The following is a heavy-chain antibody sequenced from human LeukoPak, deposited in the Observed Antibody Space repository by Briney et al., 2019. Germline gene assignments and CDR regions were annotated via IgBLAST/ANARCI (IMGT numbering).Heavy chain of an antibody. D-gene: IGHD3-3*01. J-gene: IGHJ4*02. V-gene: IGHV3-30-3*01. CDR3: ARVRDDFWSGYSIDMGLAVDY. CDR1: GFTFSSYA. CDR2: ISYDGSNK. Sequence: PGGSLRLSCAASGFTFSSYAMHWVRQAPGKGLEWVAVISYDGSNKYYADSVKGRFTISRDNSKNTLYLQMNSLRAEDTAVYYCARVRDDFWSGYSIDMGLAVDYWGQGTLVTVSS.